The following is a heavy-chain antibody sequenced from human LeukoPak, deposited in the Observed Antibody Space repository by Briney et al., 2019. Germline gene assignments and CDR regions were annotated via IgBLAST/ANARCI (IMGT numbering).Heavy chain of an antibody. CDR3: AKDWVFHY. V-gene: IGHV3-30*02. CDR2: IRYDGNNK. Sequence: GGSLRLSCAASGFTFSSYGMHWVRQAPGKGLEWVAFIRYDGNNKYYAGSVKGRFTVSRDNSKNTLYLQMNSLRAEDTAVYYCAKDWVFHYWGQGTLVTVSS. CDR1: GFTFSSYG. D-gene: IGHD6-13*01. J-gene: IGHJ4*02.